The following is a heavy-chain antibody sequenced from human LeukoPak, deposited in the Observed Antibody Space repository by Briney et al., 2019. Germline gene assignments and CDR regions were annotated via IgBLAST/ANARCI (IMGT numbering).Heavy chain of an antibody. J-gene: IGHJ4*02. CDR2: IYPRDGST. CDR3: ARDQEGFDY. CDR1: GYTFTNNY. V-gene: IGHV1-46*01. Sequence: ASVKISCKASGYTFTNNYLHWVRQAPGQGLEWMGMIYPRDGSTSYAQNFQGRVTVTRDTSTTTVHMELRGLRSEDTAVYYCARDQEGFDYWGQGTVVTVSS.